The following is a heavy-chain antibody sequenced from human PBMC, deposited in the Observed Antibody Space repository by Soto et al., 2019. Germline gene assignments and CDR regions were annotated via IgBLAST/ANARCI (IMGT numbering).Heavy chain of an antibody. CDR2: IYPGDSDT. Sequence: PGESLKISCKGSGYSFTSYWIGWVRQMPGKGLEWMGIIYPGDSDTRYSPSFQGQVTISADKSISTAYLQWSSLKASDTAMYYCARLVDSSPSSYYFDYWGQGTLVTVSS. CDR3: ARLVDSSPSSYYFDY. V-gene: IGHV5-51*01. D-gene: IGHD6-13*01. CDR1: GYSFTSYW. J-gene: IGHJ4*02.